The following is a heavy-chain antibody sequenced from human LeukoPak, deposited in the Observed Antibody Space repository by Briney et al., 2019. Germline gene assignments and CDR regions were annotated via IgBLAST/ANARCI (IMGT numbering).Heavy chain of an antibody. D-gene: IGHD3-22*01. CDR3: ARDPEYDSSGYYLPFDY. V-gene: IGHV4-30-4*01. J-gene: IGHJ4*02. Sequence: SETLSLTCTVSGGSISSGDYYWSWIRQPPGKGLEWIGYIYYSGSTYYNPSLKSRVTISVDTSKNQFSLKLSSVTAADTAVYYCARDPEYDSSGYYLPFDYWGQGTLVTVSS. CDR2: IYYSGST. CDR1: GGSISSGDYY.